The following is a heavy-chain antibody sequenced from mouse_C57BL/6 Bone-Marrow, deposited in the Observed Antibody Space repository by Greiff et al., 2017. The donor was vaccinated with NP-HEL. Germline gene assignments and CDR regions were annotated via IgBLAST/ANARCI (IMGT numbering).Heavy chain of an antibody. V-gene: IGHV1-15*01. CDR1: GYTFTDYE. D-gene: IGHD2-2*01. Sequence: QVQLQQSGAELVRPGASVTLSCKASGYTFTDYEMHWVKQTPVHGLEWIGAIDPETGGTAYNQKFKGKATLTADKSSSTAYMELRSLTSEDSAVYYGTNGYYGNDRWYFDVWGTGTTVTVSS. J-gene: IGHJ1*03. CDR2: IDPETGGT. CDR3: TNGYYGNDRWYFDV.